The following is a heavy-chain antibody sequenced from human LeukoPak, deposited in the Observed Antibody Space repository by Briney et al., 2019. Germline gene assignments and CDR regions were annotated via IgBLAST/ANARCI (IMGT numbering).Heavy chain of an antibody. D-gene: IGHD1-26*01. CDR2: IHSDGIST. J-gene: IGHJ4*02. CDR3: AKDQGLVGATTDY. Sequence: PGGSLRLSCAASGFTFSNTWMHWVRQAPGKGLVWVSRIHSDGISTTYADSVKGRFTISRDNSKNTLYLQMNSLRAEDTAVYYCAKDQGLVGATTDYWGQGTLVTVSS. CDR1: GFTFSNTW. V-gene: IGHV3-74*03.